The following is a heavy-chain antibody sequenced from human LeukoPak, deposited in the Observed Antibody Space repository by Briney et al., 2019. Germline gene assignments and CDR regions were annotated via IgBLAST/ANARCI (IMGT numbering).Heavy chain of an antibody. V-gene: IGHV4-4*07. D-gene: IGHD3-10*01. CDR2: IYTSGST. Sequence: SETLSLTCTVSGGSISSYYWSWIRQPAGKGLEWIGRIYTSGSTNYNPSPTSRVTISVGTSKNQFSLKLSSVTAADTAVYYCARDLLRFGELAGWFDPWGQGTLVTVSS. CDR1: GGSISSYY. CDR3: ARDLLRFGELAGWFDP. J-gene: IGHJ5*02.